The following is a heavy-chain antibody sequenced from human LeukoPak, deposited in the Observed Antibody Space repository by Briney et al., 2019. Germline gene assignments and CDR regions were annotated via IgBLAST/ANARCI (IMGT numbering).Heavy chain of an antibody. CDR3: ARERVVPAAILDY. CDR2: ISYDASNK. V-gene: IGHV3-30*04. J-gene: IGHJ4*02. D-gene: IGHD2-2*01. Sequence: GRSLRLSCAASGFTFSSYAMHWVRQAPGKGLEWVAAISYDASNKYYADSVKGRFTISRDNSKNTLYLQMNSLRAEDTAVYYCARERVVPAAILDYWGQGTLVTVSS. CDR1: GFTFSSYA.